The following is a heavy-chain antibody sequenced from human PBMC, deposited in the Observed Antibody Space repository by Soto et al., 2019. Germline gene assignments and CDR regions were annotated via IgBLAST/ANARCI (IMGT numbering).Heavy chain of an antibody. CDR2: IIPIFGTA. CDR1: GGTFSSYA. V-gene: IGHV1-69*13. D-gene: IGHD6-6*01. J-gene: IGHJ1*01. CDR3: ARDPVVEYSSSSGAFQH. Sequence: ASVKVSCKASGGTFSSYAISWVRQAPGQGLEWMGGIIPIFGTANYAQKFQGRVTITADESTSTAYMELSSLRSEDTAVYYCARDPVVEYSSSSGAFQHWGQGTLVTVSS.